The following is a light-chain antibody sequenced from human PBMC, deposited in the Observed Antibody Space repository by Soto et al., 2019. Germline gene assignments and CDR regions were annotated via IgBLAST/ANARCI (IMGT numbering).Light chain of an antibody. CDR3: QQLNSYPFT. CDR2: AAS. J-gene: IGKJ3*01. CDR1: QGISSC. Sequence: DIQLTQSPSFLSASVGDRVTITCRASQGISSCLAWYQQKPGKAPKLLIYAASTLQSGVPSRFSGSGSGTEFNLTISSLQPEDFLTDYCQQLNSYPFTFGHGTKVDIK. V-gene: IGKV1-9*01.